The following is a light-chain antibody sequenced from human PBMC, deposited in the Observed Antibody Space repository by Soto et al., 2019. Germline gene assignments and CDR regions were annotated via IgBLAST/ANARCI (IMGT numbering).Light chain of an antibody. CDR1: QTLVYSDGIAY. J-gene: IGKJ5*01. Sequence: MAQSPLSLSVTLGQLASISCTPNQTLVYSDGIAYFSWFQQRPGRSPRRLIYKVSNRDSGVPARFSGSGSGTDFALKISRVEADDVGVYYCMQATHWPITFGQGTRLEIK. V-gene: IGKV2-30*01. CDR2: KVS. CDR3: MQATHWPIT.